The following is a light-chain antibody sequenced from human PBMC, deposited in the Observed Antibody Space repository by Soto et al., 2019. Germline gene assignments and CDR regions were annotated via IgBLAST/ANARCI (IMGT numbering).Light chain of an antibody. V-gene: IGKV3-11*01. CDR3: QQRYNLIT. CDR2: DAS. Sequence: EIVLTQSPATLSLSPGERAALSCRASQSISSDLAWFQQKPGQAPRLLIYDASNRATGIPARFSGSGSGTDFTLTINSLEPEDFAVYYCQQRYNLITFGQGTRLEIK. J-gene: IGKJ5*01. CDR1: QSISSD.